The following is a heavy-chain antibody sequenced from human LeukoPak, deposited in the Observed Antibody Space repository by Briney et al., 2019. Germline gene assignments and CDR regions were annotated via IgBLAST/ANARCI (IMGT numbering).Heavy chain of an antibody. V-gene: IGHV4-4*09. D-gene: IGHD6-6*01. CDR2: IYTSGST. Sequence: PSETLSLTCTVSGCSISSYYWSWLRQPPGKGLEWIGYIYTSGSTNYNPSLKSRVTISVDTSKHQFSLKLSSVTAADTAVYYCARSARIAGRPQGYMDVWGKGTTVTVSS. CDR1: GCSISSYY. CDR3: ARSARIAGRPQGYMDV. J-gene: IGHJ6*03.